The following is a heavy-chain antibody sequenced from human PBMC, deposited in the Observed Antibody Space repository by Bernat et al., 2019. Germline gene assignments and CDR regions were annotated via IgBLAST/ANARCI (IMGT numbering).Heavy chain of an antibody. CDR2: ISSSSSYI. CDR1: GFTFSSYS. V-gene: IGHV3-21*01. Sequence: EVLLVESGGGLVKPGGSLRLSCAASGFTFSSYSMNWVRQAPGKGLEWVSSISSSSSYIYYTDSVKGRFTISRDNAKNSLYLQMNSLRAEDTAVYYCARDFDYYDSSGYSTTDYWGQGTLVTVSS. CDR3: ARDFDYYDSSGYSTTDY. J-gene: IGHJ4*02. D-gene: IGHD3-22*01.